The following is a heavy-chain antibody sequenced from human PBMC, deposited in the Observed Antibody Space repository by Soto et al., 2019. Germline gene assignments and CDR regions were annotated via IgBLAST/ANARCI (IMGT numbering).Heavy chain of an antibody. CDR1: GYTFTTFW. CDR2: IDPGDTYA. J-gene: IGHJ5*02. V-gene: IGHV5-10-1*01. CDR3: ARIYCTTTTCDSWFDP. Sequence: GGALKMPCTGFGYTFTTFWISWVRQMPGKGLEWMGRIDPGDTYATYSPAFQGHVTISADKATSTAYLQWSSLKASDTAMYYCARIYCTTTTCDSWFDPWGQGTLVTVSS. D-gene: IGHD2-2*01.